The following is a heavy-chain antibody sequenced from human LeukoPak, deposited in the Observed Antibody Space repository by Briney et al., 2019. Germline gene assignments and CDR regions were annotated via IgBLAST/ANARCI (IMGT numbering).Heavy chain of an antibody. CDR2: IYTSGST. CDR1: VGSISSGSYY. D-gene: IGHD3-16*02. J-gene: IGHJ4*02. CDR3: AREDIYDYVWGSYRLH. V-gene: IGHV4-61*02. Sequence: SETLSLTCTVSVGSISSGSYYWSWIRQPAGKGLEWIGRIYTSGSTNYNPSLKSPVTISVDTSKNQFSLKLSSVTAADTAVYYCAREDIYDYVWGSYRLHWGQGTLVTVSS.